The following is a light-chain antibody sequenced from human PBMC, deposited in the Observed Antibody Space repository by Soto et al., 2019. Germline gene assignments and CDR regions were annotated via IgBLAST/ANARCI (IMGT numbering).Light chain of an antibody. J-gene: IGLJ3*02. V-gene: IGLV1-40*01. CDR1: SSNIGAGYD. Sequence: QSVLTQPPSVSGAPGQRVTISCTGSSSNIGAGYDVHWYQQLPGTAPKLLIYGNSNRPSGVPDRFSGSKSGTSASPAITGLQAEDEADCYCQSYDSSLSGSVFGGGTKLTVL. CDR2: GNS. CDR3: QSYDSSLSGSV.